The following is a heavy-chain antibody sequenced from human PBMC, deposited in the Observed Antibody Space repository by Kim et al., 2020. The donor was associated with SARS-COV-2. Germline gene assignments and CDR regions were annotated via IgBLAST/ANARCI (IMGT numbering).Heavy chain of an antibody. Sequence: SVKVSCKAPGGTFNTYLINWVRQAPGQGLEWMGGIIPLFGTSNYAQRFHGRVTITADESMTTVDMALSNLGSDDTAIYYCARSRGMGHNWNDGLIHYYGMDVWGQGTTVTVSS. J-gene: IGHJ6*02. CDR3: ARSRGMGHNWNDGLIHYYGMDV. D-gene: IGHD1-20*01. CDR2: IIPLFGTS. V-gene: IGHV1-69*13. CDR1: GGTFNTYL.